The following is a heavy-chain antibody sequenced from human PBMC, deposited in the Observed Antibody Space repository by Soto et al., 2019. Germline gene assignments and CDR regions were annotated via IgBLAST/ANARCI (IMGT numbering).Heavy chain of an antibody. CDR3: AQGPSWISGGSYYHYYYGMDV. D-gene: IGHD1-26*01. CDR1: GFTFSSYG. CDR2: ISYDGSNK. V-gene: IGHV3-30*18. Sequence: WSLRLSCAASGFTFSSYGMHWVRQAPGKGLEWVAVISYDGSNKYYADSVKGRFTISRDNSKNTLYLQMNSLRAEDTAVYYCAQGPSWISGGSYYHYYYGMDVWSQGTTVTV. J-gene: IGHJ6*02.